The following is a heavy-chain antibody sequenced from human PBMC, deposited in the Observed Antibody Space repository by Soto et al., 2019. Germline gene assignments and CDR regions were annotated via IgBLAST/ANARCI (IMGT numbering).Heavy chain of an antibody. Sequence: SETLSLTCAVYGGSFSGYYWTWIRQPPGTGLEWIGEINHSGSTNYNPSLKSRVTISVDTSKNQFSLKLTSVTAADTAVYYCAKLAGYCSGNSCHGDYAMDVSGQGTTVTVSS. V-gene: IGHV4-34*01. CDR3: AKLAGYCSGNSCHGDYAMDV. CDR1: GGSFSGYY. D-gene: IGHD2-2*01. CDR2: INHSGST. J-gene: IGHJ6*02.